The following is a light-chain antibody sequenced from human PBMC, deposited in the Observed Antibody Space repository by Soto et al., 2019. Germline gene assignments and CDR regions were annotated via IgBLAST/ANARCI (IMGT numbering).Light chain of an antibody. J-gene: IGKJ4*01. CDR1: RSVSSN. Sequence: EILMTQSPATRSVYPGERATLSCGASRSVSSNLAWYQQKPGQAPRLVIYGASTRATGIPARFSGSGSGTEFTLTISSLQSEDFAVYYCQQYNSWPPLTFGGGTKVDIK. CDR3: QQYNSWPPLT. CDR2: GAS. V-gene: IGKV3-15*01.